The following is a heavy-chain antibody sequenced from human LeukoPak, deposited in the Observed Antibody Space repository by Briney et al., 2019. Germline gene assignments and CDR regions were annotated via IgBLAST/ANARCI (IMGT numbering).Heavy chain of an antibody. V-gene: IGHV1-8*01. Sequence: ASETVSCKASGYRFTSYDINWVRQATGQGLAWVGWVNPNRGNTGYAQKFQGRGTMTSNTPISTAYMELSSLRSEDTAVYYCARGGGGSYDYYYYLDVWGKRTTVHVPS. D-gene: IGHD1-26*01. CDR1: GYRFTSYD. CDR2: VNPNRGNT. CDR3: ARGGGGSYDYYYYLDV. J-gene: IGHJ6*03.